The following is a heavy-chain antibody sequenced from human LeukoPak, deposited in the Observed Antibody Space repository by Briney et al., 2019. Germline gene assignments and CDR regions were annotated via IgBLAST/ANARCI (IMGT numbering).Heavy chain of an antibody. CDR1: GGSINSYY. J-gene: IGHJ4*02. V-gene: IGHV4-59*01. CDR2: IYYSGST. Sequence: PSETLSLTCTVSGGSINSYYWSWIRQPPGKGLEWIGYIYYSGSTNYNPSLKSRVTISVDTSKNQFSLKLSSVTAADTAVYYCARGRSYFDYWGQGTLVTVSS. CDR3: ARGRSYFDY.